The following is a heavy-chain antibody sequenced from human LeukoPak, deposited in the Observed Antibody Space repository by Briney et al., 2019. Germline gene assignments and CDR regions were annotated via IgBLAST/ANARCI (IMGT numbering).Heavy chain of an antibody. Sequence: PSETLSLTCTVSGGSISSYYWSWIRQPPGKGLEWIGYIYYSGSTNYNPSLKSRVTISVDTSKNQFSLKLSSVTAADTAVYYCARRHTIFGVVIKYYFDYWGQGTLVTVSS. CDR2: IYYSGST. V-gene: IGHV4-59*01. D-gene: IGHD3-3*01. J-gene: IGHJ4*02. CDR1: GGSISSYY. CDR3: ARRHTIFGVVIKYYFDY.